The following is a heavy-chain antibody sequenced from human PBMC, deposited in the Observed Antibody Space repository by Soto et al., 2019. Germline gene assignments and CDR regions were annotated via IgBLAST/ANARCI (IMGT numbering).Heavy chain of an antibody. D-gene: IGHD6-13*01. J-gene: IGHJ4*02. CDR2: IYHSGST. CDR1: GGSIISSNW. V-gene: IGHV4-4*02. Sequence: PSETLSLTCAVSGGSIISSNWWSWVRHPPGKGLEWIGEIYHSGSTNYNPSLKSRVTISVDKSKNQFSLKLTSVTAADTAVYYCARVFTPNIAAAGTFDYWGQGTLVTVSS. CDR3: ARVFTPNIAAAGTFDY.